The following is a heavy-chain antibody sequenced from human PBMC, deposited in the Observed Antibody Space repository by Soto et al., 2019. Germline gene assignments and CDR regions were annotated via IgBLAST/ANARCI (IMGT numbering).Heavy chain of an antibody. CDR3: ASSRVVTTYFDY. CDR1: GGSISRAGYS. Sequence: QLQLQESGSRLVKPSQTLSLTCAVSGGSISRAGYSWSWIRQSPGKGLEWIGYIYNSGSTFYNPSLKSRLTISVDRSKNQLSQQLNSVTAADTAVYYCASSRVVTTYFDYWGQGTLVTVSS. V-gene: IGHV4-30-2*06. J-gene: IGHJ4*02. D-gene: IGHD2-21*02. CDR2: IYNSGST.